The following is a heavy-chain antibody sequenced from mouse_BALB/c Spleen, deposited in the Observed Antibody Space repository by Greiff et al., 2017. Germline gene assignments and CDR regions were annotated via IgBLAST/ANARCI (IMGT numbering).Heavy chain of an antibody. CDR3: ARDQGYGSSYYFDY. J-gene: IGHJ2*01. CDR2: IWGDGST. Sequence: VQLKESGPGLVAPSQSLSITCTVSGFSLTGYGVNWVRQPPGKGLEWLGMIWGDGSTDYNSALKSRLSISKDNSKSQVFLKMNSLQTDDTARYYCARDQGYGSSYYFDYWGQGTTLTVSS. V-gene: IGHV2-6-7*01. D-gene: IGHD1-1*01. CDR1: GFSLTGYG.